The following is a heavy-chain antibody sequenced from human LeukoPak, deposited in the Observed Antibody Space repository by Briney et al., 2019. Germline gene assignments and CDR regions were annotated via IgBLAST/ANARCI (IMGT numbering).Heavy chain of an antibody. J-gene: IGHJ4*02. V-gene: IGHV3-21*06. D-gene: IGHD2-15*01. CDR3: ARSWDIVVVVAGH. CDR2: IGPTGSDR. Sequence: PGGSLRLSCTASGLTFSTSGFNWVRQAPGKGLEWVASIGPTGSDRYHADSIKGRFTISRDNANNFLYLQMNSLRAEDTAVYYCARSWDIVVVVAGHWGQGTLVTVSS. CDR1: GLTFSTSG.